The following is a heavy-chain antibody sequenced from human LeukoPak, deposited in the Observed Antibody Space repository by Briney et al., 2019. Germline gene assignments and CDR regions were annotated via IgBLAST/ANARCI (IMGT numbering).Heavy chain of an antibody. CDR3: ARDSFETDIDY. CDR2: IKEDGSEK. V-gene: IGHV3-7*01. D-gene: IGHD1-14*01. J-gene: IGHJ4*02. Sequence: GGSLRLSCAASGFLFSRYWMSWVRQAPGKGLEWVANIKEDGSEKYYVESMKGRFTISRDSVKNSLYLQINSLRAEDTAVYYCARDSFETDIDYWGQGTLVTVSS. CDR1: GFLFSRYW.